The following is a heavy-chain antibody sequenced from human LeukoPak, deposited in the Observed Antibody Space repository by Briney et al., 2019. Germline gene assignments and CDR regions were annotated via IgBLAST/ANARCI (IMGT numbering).Heavy chain of an antibody. CDR2: IWYDGSNK. D-gene: IGHD6-13*01. V-gene: IGHV3-33*01. CDR1: GFTFSSYG. J-gene: IGHJ4*02. CDR3: ARVSSSWYYFDY. Sequence: GGSLRLSCAASGFTFSSYGMHWVRQAPGKGLEWVAVIWYDGSNKYYADSVKGRFTISRDNSKNTLCLQMNSLRAEDTAVYYCARVSSSWYYFDYWGQGTLVTVSS.